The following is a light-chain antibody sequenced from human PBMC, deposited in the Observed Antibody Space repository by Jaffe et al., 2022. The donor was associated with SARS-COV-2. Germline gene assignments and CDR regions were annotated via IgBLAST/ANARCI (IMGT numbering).Light chain of an antibody. Sequence: EIVMTQSPATLSVSPGESATLSCRASQSVGTSLAWYQQKAGQAPRLLIYGTYNRATGIPTRFSGSGSGTEFTLTISSLQSEDFAIYYCQQYGYWPWVTFGQGTKVEI. CDR2: GTY. CDR1: QSVGTS. J-gene: IGKJ1*01. V-gene: IGKV3-15*01. CDR3: QQYGYWPWVT.